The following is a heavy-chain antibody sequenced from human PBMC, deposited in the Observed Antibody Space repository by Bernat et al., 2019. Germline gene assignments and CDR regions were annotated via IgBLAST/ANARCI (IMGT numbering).Heavy chain of an antibody. CDR2: IYYSGST. D-gene: IGHD1-20*01. Sequence: QVQLQESGPGLVKPSETLSLTCTVSGDSVSSGSYYWSWIRQPPGKGLEWIGYIYYSGSTNYNPSLKSRVTISVDTSKNQFSLKLSSVTAADTAVYYCARENNWNYYYYGMDVWGQGTTVTVSS. CDR1: GDSVSSGSYY. J-gene: IGHJ6*02. CDR3: ARENNWNYYYYGMDV. V-gene: IGHV4-61*01.